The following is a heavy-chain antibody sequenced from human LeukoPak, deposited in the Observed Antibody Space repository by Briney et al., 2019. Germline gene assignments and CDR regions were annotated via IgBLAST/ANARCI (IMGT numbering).Heavy chain of an antibody. Sequence: GGSLRLSCAASGFTFSNAWMSWVRQAPGKGLEWVGRIKSKTGGGTTDYAAPVKGRFTISRDDSKNTLYLQMNSLRAEDTAVYYCARGLVGAAGGYYFDYWGQGTLVTVSS. CDR2: IKSKTGGGTT. V-gene: IGHV3-15*01. CDR3: ARGLVGAAGGYYFDY. D-gene: IGHD1-26*01. CDR1: GFTFSNAW. J-gene: IGHJ4*02.